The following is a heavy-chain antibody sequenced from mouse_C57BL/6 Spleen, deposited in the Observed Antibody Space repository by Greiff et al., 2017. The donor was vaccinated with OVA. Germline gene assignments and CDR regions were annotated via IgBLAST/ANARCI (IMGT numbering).Heavy chain of an antibody. D-gene: IGHD1-1*01. CDR3: ARRDYYGSSYGMDY. J-gene: IGHJ4*01. V-gene: IGHV1-18*01. CDR2: INPNNGGT. Sequence: VQLKQSGPELVKPGASVKIPCKASGYTFTDYNMDWVKQSHGKSLEWIGDINPNNGGTIYNQKFKGKATLTVDKSSSTAYMELRSLTSEDTAVYYCARRDYYGSSYGMDYWGQGTSVTVSS. CDR1: GYTFTDYN.